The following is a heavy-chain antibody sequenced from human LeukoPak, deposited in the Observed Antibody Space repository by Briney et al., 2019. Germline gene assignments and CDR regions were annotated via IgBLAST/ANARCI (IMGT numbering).Heavy chain of an antibody. CDR3: ARGASRSFDL. CDR2: FDPEDGET. CDR1: GYTLTELS. J-gene: IGHJ4*02. Sequence: ASVKVSCKVSGYTLTELSMHWVRQAPGKGLEWMGRFDPEDGETIYAQKFQGRVTMTADTSTDTVYMGLSSLRSEDTAVYYCARGASRSFDLWGQGTLVTVSS. V-gene: IGHV1-24*01.